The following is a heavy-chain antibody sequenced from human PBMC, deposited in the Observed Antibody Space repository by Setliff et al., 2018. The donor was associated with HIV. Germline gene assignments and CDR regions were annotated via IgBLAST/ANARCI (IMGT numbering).Heavy chain of an antibody. J-gene: IGHJ4*02. CDR2: MYDSETT. D-gene: IGHD5-12*01. CDR3: ARESRSMHVAH. Sequence: PSETLSLTCIVSGYSVSSGYYWGWIRQPPGKGLQWIGAMYDSETTYYNPSLKSRVTMSVDASRNRFSLKLSSVTAADTAVYYCARESRSMHVAHWGQGTLVTVPQ. CDR1: GYSVSSGYY. V-gene: IGHV4-38-2*02.